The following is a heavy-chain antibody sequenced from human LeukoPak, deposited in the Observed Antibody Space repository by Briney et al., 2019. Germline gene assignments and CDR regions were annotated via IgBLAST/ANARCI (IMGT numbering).Heavy chain of an antibody. D-gene: IGHD2-21*02. Sequence: GGSLRLSYAASGFTVSSNYMSWVRQAPGKGLEWVSVIYSGGSTYYADSVKGRFTISRDNSKSTLYLQMNSLRAEDTAVYYCARDAAYCGGDCSRKNNYYYYYMDVWGKGTTVTVSS. J-gene: IGHJ6*03. V-gene: IGHV3-66*02. CDR3: ARDAAYCGGDCSRKNNYYYYYMDV. CDR2: IYSGGST. CDR1: GFTVSSNY.